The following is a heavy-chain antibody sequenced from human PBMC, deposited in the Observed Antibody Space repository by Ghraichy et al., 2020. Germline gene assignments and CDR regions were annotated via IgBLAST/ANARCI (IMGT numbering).Heavy chain of an antibody. J-gene: IGHJ6*02. CDR3: ARDPGYGGNSWEYYYYGRDV. CDR1: GFTFSSYW. CDR2: IKQDGSEK. V-gene: IGHV3-7*01. D-gene: IGHD4-23*01. Sequence: GGSLRLSCAASGFTFSSYWMSWVRQAPGKGLEWVANIKQDGSEKYYVDSVKGRFTISRDNAKNSLYLQMNSLRAEDTAVYYCARDPGYGGNSWEYYYYGRDVWGQGTTVTVSS.